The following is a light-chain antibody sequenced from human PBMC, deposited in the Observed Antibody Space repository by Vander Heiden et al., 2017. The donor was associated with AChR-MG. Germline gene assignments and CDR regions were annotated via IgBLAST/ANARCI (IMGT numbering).Light chain of an antibody. Sequence: SYELTQPPSVSVSSGQTASITCSGDKLGNKSICWYQQKPGPSPVLLIYQNNKRPSGIPERFAGSNSGNTATLTISGTQSVDEADYFCQAWDTRSNWVFGGGTTLTVL. CDR1: KLGNKS. V-gene: IGLV3-1*01. CDR3: QAWDTRSNWV. J-gene: IGLJ3*02. CDR2: QNN.